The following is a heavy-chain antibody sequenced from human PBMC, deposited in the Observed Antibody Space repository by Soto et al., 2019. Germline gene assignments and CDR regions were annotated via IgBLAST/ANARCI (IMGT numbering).Heavy chain of an antibody. Sequence: QVQLVQSGAEVKKPGSSVKVSCKASGGTFSNYAFTWVRQAPGQGLERMGGIIPIFGTANYAQNFQGRVTITADICKSTSYMELSSLRSEDTDVYYCARAFESGGFYYGMDVWGQGTTVTVSS. CDR3: ARAFESGGFYYGMDV. CDR2: IIPIFGTA. J-gene: IGHJ6*02. D-gene: IGHD3-10*01. CDR1: GGTFSNYA. V-gene: IGHV1-69*14.